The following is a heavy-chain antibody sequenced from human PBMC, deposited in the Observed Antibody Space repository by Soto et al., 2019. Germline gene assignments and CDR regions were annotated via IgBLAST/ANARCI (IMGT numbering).Heavy chain of an antibody. CDR1: RYTYSYYG. J-gene: IGHJ4*02. D-gene: IGHD1-26*01. CDR2: VSAYNRNT. Sequence: AAVQVTFKAPRYTYSYYGITWVRQAPGQGLEWMGWVSAYNRNTNYAQKFEDRVTMTTDKSTGTAYMELRSLRSDDTAVYFCARERQGEPLRYWGQGTPVTVSS. V-gene: IGHV1-18*04. CDR3: ARERQGEPLRY.